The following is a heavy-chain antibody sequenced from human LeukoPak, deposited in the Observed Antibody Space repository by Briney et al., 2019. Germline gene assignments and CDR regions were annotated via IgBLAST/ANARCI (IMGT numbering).Heavy chain of an antibody. D-gene: IGHD3-16*01. J-gene: IGHJ4*02. CDR2: IRSSGSPI. CDR3: ARDWNGIMITFGRVLGY. CDR1: GFTFSSYA. V-gene: IGHV3-48*01. Sequence: SGRSLRLSCAASGFTFSSYAMHWVRQAPGKGLEWVAYIRSSGSPIYYADSVKGRFTISRDNAKNSLYLQMNSLRAEDTAVYYCARDWNGIMITFGRVLGYWGQGTLVTVSS.